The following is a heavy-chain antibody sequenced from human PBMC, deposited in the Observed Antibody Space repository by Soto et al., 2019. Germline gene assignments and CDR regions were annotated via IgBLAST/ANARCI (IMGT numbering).Heavy chain of an antibody. V-gene: IGHV3-49*04. D-gene: IGHD3-3*01. CDR1: GLTSDDYDYA. CDR2: IRGSTYGGTT. CDR3: SRDGEFYGLDV. Sequence: SVTLSFTFSGLTSDDYDYAFTWVRQAPGKGLQWLGLIRGSTYGGTTEYPASVKGRVTISRDDSKGIAYLQMNSLKTEDTALYYCSRDGEFYGLDVWGQGTTVTVSS. J-gene: IGHJ6*02.